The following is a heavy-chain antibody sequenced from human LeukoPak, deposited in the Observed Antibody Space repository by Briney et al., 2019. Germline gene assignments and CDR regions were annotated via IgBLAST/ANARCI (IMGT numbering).Heavy chain of an antibody. CDR3: AKIQYYYDSSGPNASDI. CDR1: GFTFSSYA. D-gene: IGHD3-22*01. CDR2: ISGSGGST. Sequence: PGGSLRLSCAASGFTFSSYAMSWVRQAPGKGLEWVSAISGSGGSTYYADSVKGRFTISRDNSKNTLYLQMNSLRAEDTAVYYCAKIQYYYDSSGPNASDIWGQGTMVTVSS. J-gene: IGHJ3*02. V-gene: IGHV3-23*01.